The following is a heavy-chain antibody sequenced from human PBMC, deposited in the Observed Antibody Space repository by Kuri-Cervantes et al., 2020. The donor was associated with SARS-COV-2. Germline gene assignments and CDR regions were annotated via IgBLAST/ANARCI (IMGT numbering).Heavy chain of an antibody. D-gene: IGHD6-13*01. CDR3: ARMRIAAAGTGWFDP. CDR2: IYYSGST. J-gene: IGHJ5*02. Sequence: ESLKISCTVSGGSVSSGSYYWSWIRQPPGKGLEWIGYIYYSGSTNHNPSLKSRVTISVDTSKNQFSLKLSSVTAADTAVYYCARMRIAAAGTGWFDPWGQGTLVTVSS. V-gene: IGHV4-61*01. CDR1: GGSVSSGSYY.